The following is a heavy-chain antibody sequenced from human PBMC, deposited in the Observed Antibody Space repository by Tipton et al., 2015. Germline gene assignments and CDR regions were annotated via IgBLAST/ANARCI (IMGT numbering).Heavy chain of an antibody. D-gene: IGHD3-10*01. CDR3: AKDLSMFRGITIPHYYGLDV. CDR1: GFTFSDYF. J-gene: IGHJ6*02. CDR2: ISQSGTTI. Sequence: SLRLSCAASGFTFSDYFLSWIRQAPGKGLEWVSYISQSGTTIYYADSVKGRFTVSRDNSMNTLVLQMNSLRAEDTAVYYCAKDLSMFRGITIPHYYGLDVWGQGTTVTVSS. V-gene: IGHV3-11*01.